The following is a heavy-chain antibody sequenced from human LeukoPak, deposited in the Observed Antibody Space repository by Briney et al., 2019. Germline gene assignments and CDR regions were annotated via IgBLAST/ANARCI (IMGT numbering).Heavy chain of an antibody. CDR3: ARGPYPDY. Sequence: PSETLSLTCTVSGGSISSSTYYWGWIRQPPGKGLEWVSSISSSSSYIYYADSVKGRFTISRDNAKNSLYLQMNSLRAEDTAVYYCARGPYPDYWGQGTLVTVSS. CDR1: GGSISSST. J-gene: IGHJ4*02. CDR2: ISSSSSYI. V-gene: IGHV3-21*01.